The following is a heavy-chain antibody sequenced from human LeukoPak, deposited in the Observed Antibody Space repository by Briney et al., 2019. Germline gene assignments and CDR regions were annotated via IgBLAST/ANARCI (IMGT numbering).Heavy chain of an antibody. CDR2: ISYDGSNK. V-gene: IGHV3-30-3*01. CDR1: GFTFNSYA. D-gene: IGHD6-13*01. J-gene: IGHJ4*02. CDR3: ARVGGYSSSWKHFDY. Sequence: GRSLRLSCAASGFTFNSYAMHWVRQAPGKGLEWVAVISYDGSNKYYADSVKGRFTISRDNSKNTLYLQMNSLRAEDTAVYYCARVGGYSSSWKHFDYWGQGTLVTVSS.